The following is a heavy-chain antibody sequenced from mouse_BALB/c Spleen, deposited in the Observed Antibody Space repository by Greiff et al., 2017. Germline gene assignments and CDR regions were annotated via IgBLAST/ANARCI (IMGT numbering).Heavy chain of an antibody. CDR3: AREIMITDGWFAY. CDR2: IWSGGST. CDR1: GFSLTSYG. Sequence: QVQLKESGPGLVQPSQSLSITCTVSGFSLTSYGVHWVRQSPGKGLEWLGVIWSGGSTDYNAAFISRLSISKDNSKSHVFFKMNRLQANDTAIYYCAREIMITDGWFAYWGQGTLVTVSA. D-gene: IGHD2-4*01. J-gene: IGHJ3*01. V-gene: IGHV2-2*02.